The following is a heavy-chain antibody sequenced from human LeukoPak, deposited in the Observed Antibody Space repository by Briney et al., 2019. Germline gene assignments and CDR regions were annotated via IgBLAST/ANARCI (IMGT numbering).Heavy chain of an antibody. CDR1: GGSISSYY. V-gene: IGHV4-4*07. Sequence: SETLSLTCTVSGGSISSYYWSWIRQPAGKGLEWIGRIYTSGSTNYNPSLKSRVTMSVDTSKNQFSLKLSSVTAADTAVYYCARDIERYSRPLNWFDPWGQGTLVTVSS. D-gene: IGHD6-13*01. J-gene: IGHJ5*02. CDR3: ARDIERYSRPLNWFDP. CDR2: IYTSGST.